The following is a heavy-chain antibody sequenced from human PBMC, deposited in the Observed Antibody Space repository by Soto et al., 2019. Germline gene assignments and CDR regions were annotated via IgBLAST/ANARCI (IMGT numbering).Heavy chain of an antibody. CDR2: INWNGGSK. J-gene: IGHJ6*02. CDR3: ARAYSSSSAMDYYYYGMDV. Sequence: GGSLRLSCAASGFTFDDYGMSWVRQAPGKGLEWVSGINWNGGSKGYADSVKGRFTISRDNAKNSLYLQMNSLRAEDTALYYCARAYSSSSAMDYYYYGMDVWGQGTTVTVSS. CDR1: GFTFDDYG. V-gene: IGHV3-20*04. D-gene: IGHD6-6*01.